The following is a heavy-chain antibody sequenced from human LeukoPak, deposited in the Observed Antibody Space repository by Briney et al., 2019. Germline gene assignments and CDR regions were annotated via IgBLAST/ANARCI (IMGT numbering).Heavy chain of an antibody. V-gene: IGHV4-59*04. J-gene: IGHJ5*02. D-gene: IGHD6-19*01. CDR2: IYYSGST. CDR3: ARHPYGSGRNWLDP. Sequence: SETLSLTCTVSGGSISSYYWSWIRQPPGKGLEWIGYIYYSGSTSYNPSLKSRVTISVDTSKNQFSLKLSSVTAADTAVFYCARHPYGSGRNWLDPWGQGTLVTVSS. CDR1: GGSISSYY.